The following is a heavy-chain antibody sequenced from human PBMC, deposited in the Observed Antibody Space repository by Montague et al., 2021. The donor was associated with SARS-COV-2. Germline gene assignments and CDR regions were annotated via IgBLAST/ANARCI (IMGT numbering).Heavy chain of an antibody. V-gene: IGHV3-23*01. D-gene: IGHD3-10*01. CDR2: ISGSGGST. J-gene: IGHJ4*02. Sequence: SLRLSCAASGFTFSSYAMSWVRQAPGKGLEWVSAISGSGGSTYYADPVKGRFTISRDNSKNTLYLQMNSLRAEDTAVYYCAKDIYGSGSYSDNFDYWGQGTLVTVSS. CDR1: GFTFSSYA. CDR3: AKDIYGSGSYSDNFDY.